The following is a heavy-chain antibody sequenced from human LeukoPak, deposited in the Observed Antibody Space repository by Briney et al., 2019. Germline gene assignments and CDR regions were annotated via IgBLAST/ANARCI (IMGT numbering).Heavy chain of an antibody. Sequence: GGSLRLSCAASGFTFDDYAMHWVRQAPGKGLEWASGISWNSGSIGYADSVKGRFTISRDNAKNSLYLQMNSLRAEDTAVYHCAKKSPIFGVVIPLFDYWGQGTLVSVSS. CDR1: GFTFDDYA. CDR2: ISWNSGSI. J-gene: IGHJ4*02. V-gene: IGHV3-9*01. D-gene: IGHD3-3*01. CDR3: AKKSPIFGVVIPLFDY.